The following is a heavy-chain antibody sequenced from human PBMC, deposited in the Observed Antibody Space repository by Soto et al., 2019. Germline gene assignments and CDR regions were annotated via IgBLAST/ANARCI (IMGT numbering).Heavy chain of an antibody. J-gene: IGHJ4*02. Sequence: EVQLVESGGGLVQPGGFLRLSCAASGFTVSSNYMSWVRQAPGKGPEWVSIVYSGGTTYYADSVKGRFTISRDDSKNTLFLQMNSLRAEDTAVYYCARAKSVFDYWGQGTLVTVSS. CDR1: GFTVSSNY. V-gene: IGHV3-66*01. CDR2: VYSGGTT. CDR3: ARAKSVFDY.